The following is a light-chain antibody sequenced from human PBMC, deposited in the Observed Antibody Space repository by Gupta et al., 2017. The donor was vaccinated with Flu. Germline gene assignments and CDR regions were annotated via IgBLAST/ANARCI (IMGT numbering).Light chain of an antibody. J-gene: IGLJ2*01. CDR1: ALADPS. CDR3: QSSDNRLTYVI. Sequence: SSELTQPPSVSVSPGQTARLTCSGDALADPSGSWHQQKPGPAPTLVVRKDNQRPSASPERFSGSSSGTNFTLTISGVQAEDEADYYCQSSDNRLTYVIFGGGTKLTVL. CDR2: KDN. V-gene: IGLV3-25*03.